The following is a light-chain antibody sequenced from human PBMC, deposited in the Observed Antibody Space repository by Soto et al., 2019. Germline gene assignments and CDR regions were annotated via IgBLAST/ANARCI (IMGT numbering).Light chain of an antibody. CDR3: QQYDSSPQT. CDR2: GAS. J-gene: IGKJ1*01. Sequence: EIVLTQFPDTLSSSPGERATLSCRASQSVSSSSLAWYQQRRGQAPRLLIHGASSRATGIPDRFSASGSGTDFTLTISRLEPEDFAVYSCQQYDSSPQTFGQGTKVDIK. V-gene: IGKV3-20*01. CDR1: QSVSSSS.